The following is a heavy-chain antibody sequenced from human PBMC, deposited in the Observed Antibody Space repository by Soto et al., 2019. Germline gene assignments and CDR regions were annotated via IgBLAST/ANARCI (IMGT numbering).Heavy chain of an antibody. CDR3: ARGVHEGYSDGLQRLDP. V-gene: IGHV1-69*18. CDR2: IIPIYGTA. J-gene: IGHJ5*02. CDR1: GGNFTSYV. D-gene: IGHD3-10*01. Sequence: QVQLVQSGAEVKKPGSSVKVSCKASGGNFTSYVISWVRQAPGQGLEWMGNIIPIYGTANYLQKFRGRVTITAVESTSTVFMELLRLKSEDTAVYYCARGVHEGYSDGLQRLDPWGQGTLVTVSS.